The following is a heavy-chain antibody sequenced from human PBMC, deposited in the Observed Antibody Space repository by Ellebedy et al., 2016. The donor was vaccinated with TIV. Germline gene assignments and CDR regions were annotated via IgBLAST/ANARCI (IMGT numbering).Heavy chain of an antibody. CDR3: ARFLAAYGYDY. J-gene: IGHJ4*02. V-gene: IGHV4-59*01. CDR1: GGSISGSY. D-gene: IGHD2-15*01. Sequence: MPSETLSLTCTVSGGSISGSYWGWIRQPPGKGLEWIGYIYYSGGTNYNPPLKSRLTISVDTSKNHFSLKLSSVTAADTALYYCARFLAAYGYDYWGQGTLVTVSS. CDR2: IYYSGGT.